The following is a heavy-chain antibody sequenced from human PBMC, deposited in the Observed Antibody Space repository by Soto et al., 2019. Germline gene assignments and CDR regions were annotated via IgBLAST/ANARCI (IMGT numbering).Heavy chain of an antibody. J-gene: IGHJ6*02. CDR3: ARGLISATVTRWGRYGMDV. V-gene: IGHV4-59*01. CDR2: IYYSGST. D-gene: IGHD4-17*01. Sequence: QVQLQESGPGLVKPSETLSLTCTVSGGSISSYYWSWIRQPPGKGLEWIGYIYYSGSTNYNPSLKSRVTISVDTSKNQFSLKLSSVTAADTAVYYCARGLISATVTRWGRYGMDVWGQGTTVTVSS. CDR1: GGSISSYY.